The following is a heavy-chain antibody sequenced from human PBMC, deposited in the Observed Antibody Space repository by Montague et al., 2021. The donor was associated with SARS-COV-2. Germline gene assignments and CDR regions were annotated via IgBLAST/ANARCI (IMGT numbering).Heavy chain of an antibody. CDR3: ARDLGLVPAMVYYYYYGMDV. CDR1: GFTFSRYS. D-gene: IGHD5-18*01. J-gene: IGHJ6*02. Sequence: SLRLSCAASGFTFSRYSMNWFRQAPGKGLEWVSYISTSSSTIYYADSVKGRFTISRDNAKNSLYLQMNSLRDEDTAVYYCARDLGLVPAMVYYYYYGMDVWGQGTTVTVSS. V-gene: IGHV3-48*02. CDR2: ISTSSSTI.